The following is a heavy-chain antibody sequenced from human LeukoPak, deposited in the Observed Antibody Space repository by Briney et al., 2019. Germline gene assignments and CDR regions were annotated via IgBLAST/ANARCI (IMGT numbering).Heavy chain of an antibody. Sequence: PSETLSLTCAVYGGSFSSYYWSWIRQPPGKGLEWIGYIYYSGSTNYNPSLKSRVTISVDTSKNQFSLKLSSVAAADTAVYYCAREWSSLDAFDIWGQGTMVTVSS. CDR3: AREWSSLDAFDI. V-gene: IGHV4-59*01. CDR1: GGSFSSYY. CDR2: IYYSGST. J-gene: IGHJ3*02. D-gene: IGHD6-13*01.